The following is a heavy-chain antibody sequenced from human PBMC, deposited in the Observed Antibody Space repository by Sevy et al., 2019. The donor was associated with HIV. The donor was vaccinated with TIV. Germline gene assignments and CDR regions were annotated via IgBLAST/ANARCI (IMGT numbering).Heavy chain of an antibody. J-gene: IGHJ3*02. Sequence: GGSLRLSCAASGFTFSSYSMNWVRQAPGKGLEWVSSISSCSSYIYYADSVKGRFTISRDNAKNSLYLQMNSLRAEDTAVYYCARDLDYGDYVCAFDIWGQGTMVTVSS. CDR2: ISSCSSYI. CDR1: GFTFSSYS. D-gene: IGHD4-17*01. V-gene: IGHV3-21*01. CDR3: ARDLDYGDYVCAFDI.